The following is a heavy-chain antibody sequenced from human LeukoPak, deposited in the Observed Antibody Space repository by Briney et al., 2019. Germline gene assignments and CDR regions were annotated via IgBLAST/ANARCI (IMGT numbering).Heavy chain of an antibody. CDR2: ISSNGGST. D-gene: IGHD3-16*01. Sequence: GGSLRLSCAASAFTFSGYGMYWVRQAPGKGLEYVSAISSNGGSTYYAKSVKGRFTISRDNSKNTLYLQMGSLRTEDMAVYYCARAAPPSRSLYYYYMDVWGKGTTVTVSS. CDR1: AFTFSGYG. CDR3: ARAAPPSRSLYYYYMDV. V-gene: IGHV3-64*01. J-gene: IGHJ6*03.